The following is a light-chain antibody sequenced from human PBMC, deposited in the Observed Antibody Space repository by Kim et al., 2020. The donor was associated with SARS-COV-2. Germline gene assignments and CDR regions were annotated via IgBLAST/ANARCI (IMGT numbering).Light chain of an antibody. CDR3: QARDSSTVV. CDR1: KLGNNY. V-gene: IGLV3-1*01. Sequence: SASPRQTASITCSADKLGNNYACWYQQKPGHTPVLVIYQHSNRPSGIPERFSGANSSNTAALTISGTQAIDEADYYWQARDSSTVVFGGGTQLTVL. J-gene: IGLJ2*01. CDR2: QHS.